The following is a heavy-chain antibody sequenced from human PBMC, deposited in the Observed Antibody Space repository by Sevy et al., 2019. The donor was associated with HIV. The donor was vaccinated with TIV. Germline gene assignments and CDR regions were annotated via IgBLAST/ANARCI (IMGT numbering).Heavy chain of an antibody. CDR2: ISNSGTTI. CDR3: ARDLPPSATTVAHFDC. D-gene: IGHD4-17*01. V-gene: IGHV3-48*03. CDR1: GLTFSSYE. J-gene: IGHJ4*02. Sequence: GGSLRLSCTASGLTFSSYEMNWVRQAPGKGLEWVSYISNSGTTISYSDSVKGRFTISRDNDRNSLYLQMNSLRAEDTAVYYCARDLPPSATTVAHFDCWGQGTLVTVSS.